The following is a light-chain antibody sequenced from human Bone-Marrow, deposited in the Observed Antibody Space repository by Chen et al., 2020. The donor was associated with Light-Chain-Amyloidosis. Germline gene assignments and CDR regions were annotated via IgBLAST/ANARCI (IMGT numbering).Light chain of an antibody. V-gene: IGKV1-9*01. CDR3: QQLNDYPRT. CDR2: TAS. Sequence: IQLTQSPSSLSASVGDRVTITCRASQGINNSLAWYQQHPGTAPKVLVYTASTLQVGVPSRFSGSASGTDFTLTITSLQPEDFATYYCQQLNDYPRTFGQGTKVEI. J-gene: IGKJ1*01. CDR1: QGINNS.